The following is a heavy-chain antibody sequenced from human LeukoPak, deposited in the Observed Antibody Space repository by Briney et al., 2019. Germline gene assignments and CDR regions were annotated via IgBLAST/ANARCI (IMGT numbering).Heavy chain of an antibody. D-gene: IGHD5-24*01. J-gene: IGHJ4*02. V-gene: IGHV3-53*01. Sequence: PGGSLRLSCAASGFTVSNNYMSWVRQAPGKGLEWVSVIYGGGSTYYADSVKGRFTISRDNSQNALFLQMNSLRAEDTAVYYCARVGPGGDGYNYGYFDYWGQGTLVTVSS. CDR1: GFTVSNNY. CDR2: IYGGGST. CDR3: ARVGPGGDGYNYGYFDY.